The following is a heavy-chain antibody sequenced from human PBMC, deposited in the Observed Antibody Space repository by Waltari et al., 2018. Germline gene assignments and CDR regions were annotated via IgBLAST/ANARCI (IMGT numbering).Heavy chain of an antibody. Sequence: EGPLLDSGGGLVQPGGSLRLSCEASGLTVISKSISGVRQAPGKGTELVSVFYSDRIIYDADPVKGRFTISRDNSKNTVYLQMNSLRVEDTAVYYCASGDTFGTMFQHWGQGTLVTVSS. J-gene: IGHJ1*01. V-gene: IGHV3-66*01. CDR1: GLTVISKS. CDR3: ASGDTFGTMFQH. D-gene: IGHD3-10*01. CDR2: FYSDRII.